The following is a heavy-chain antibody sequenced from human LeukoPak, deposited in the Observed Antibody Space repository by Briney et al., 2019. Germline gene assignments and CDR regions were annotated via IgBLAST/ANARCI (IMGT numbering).Heavy chain of an antibody. V-gene: IGHV3-30*18. CDR3: AKDYYDSSGYLFDY. Sequence: GGSLRLSCAASGFTFSSYGMHWVRQAPGKGLEWVAVISYDGSNKYYADSVKGRFTISRDNSKNTLYLQMNSLRAEDTAVYYCAKDYYDSSGYLFDYWGQETLVTVSS. CDR2: ISYDGSNK. CDR1: GFTFSSYG. J-gene: IGHJ4*02. D-gene: IGHD3-22*01.